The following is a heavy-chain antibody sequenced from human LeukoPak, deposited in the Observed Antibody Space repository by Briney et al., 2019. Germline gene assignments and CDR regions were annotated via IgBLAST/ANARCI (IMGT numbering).Heavy chain of an antibody. CDR1: GFTFSNYW. CDR2: INSDGINT. D-gene: IGHD3-22*01. CDR3: ARDLGQYYDTSDNWFDP. J-gene: IGHJ5*02. V-gene: IGHV3-74*01. Sequence: GGSLRLSCAASGFTFSNYWMHWVRQALGKGLVWVSRINSDGINTSYADSVKGRFTISRDNAKNTLNLQMNSLRAEDTAVYYCARDLGQYYDTSDNWFDPWGQRTLVTVSS.